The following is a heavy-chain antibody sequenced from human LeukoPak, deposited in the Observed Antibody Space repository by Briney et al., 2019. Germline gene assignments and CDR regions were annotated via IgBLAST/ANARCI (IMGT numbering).Heavy chain of an antibody. CDR2: IKQDGSEK. CDR3: ARTISAGIAVAAKGY. D-gene: IGHD6-19*01. V-gene: IGHV3-7*01. CDR1: GFTFSSYW. Sequence: GGSLRLSCAASGFTFSSYWMSWVRQAPGKGLEWVANIKQDGSEKYYVDSVKGRFTISRDNAKNSLYLQMNSLRAEDTAVYYCARTISAGIAVAAKGYWGQGTLVTVSS. J-gene: IGHJ4*02.